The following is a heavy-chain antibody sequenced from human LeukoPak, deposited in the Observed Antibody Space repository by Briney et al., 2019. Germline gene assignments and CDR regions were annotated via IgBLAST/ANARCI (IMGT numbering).Heavy chain of an antibody. Sequence: GASVKVSCKASGYTFTTYNINWVRQAPGQGLEWMGWISGYNGNTNYAQKLQGRVTMTTDTSTSTAYMELRSLRSDDTAVYYCARMVRQLVLDYWGQGTLVTVSS. D-gene: IGHD6-13*01. V-gene: IGHV1-18*01. CDR3: ARMVRQLVLDY. J-gene: IGHJ4*02. CDR1: GYTFTTYN. CDR2: ISGYNGNT.